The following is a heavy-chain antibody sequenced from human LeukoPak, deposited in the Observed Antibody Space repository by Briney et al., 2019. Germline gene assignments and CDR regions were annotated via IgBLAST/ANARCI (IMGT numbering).Heavy chain of an antibody. CDR1: GFTFSTYG. V-gene: IGHV3-30*02. J-gene: IGHJ4*02. CDR2: IRYDGSNK. CDR3: AKDFSTMVRGVFDY. D-gene: IGHD3-10*01. Sequence: PGRSLRLSCAASGFTFSTYGMHWVRQAPGKGLEWVAFIRYDGSNKYYADSVKGRFTISRDNSKNTLYLQMNSLRTEDTAVYYCAKDFSTMVRGVFDYWGQGTLVTVSS.